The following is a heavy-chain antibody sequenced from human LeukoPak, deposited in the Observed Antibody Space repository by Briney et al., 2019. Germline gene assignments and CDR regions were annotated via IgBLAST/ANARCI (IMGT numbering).Heavy chain of an antibody. CDR1: GYTFTGYY. CDR3: ARDPTSIAALGKKNAFDI. J-gene: IGHJ3*02. D-gene: IGHD6-6*01. CDR2: INPNSGGT. V-gene: IGHV1-2*02. Sequence: ASVKVSCEASGYTFTGYYMHWVRQAPGQGLEWMGWINPNSGGTNYAQKFQGRVTMTRDTSISTAYMELSRLRSDDTAVYYCARDPTSIAALGKKNAFDIWGQGTMVTVSS.